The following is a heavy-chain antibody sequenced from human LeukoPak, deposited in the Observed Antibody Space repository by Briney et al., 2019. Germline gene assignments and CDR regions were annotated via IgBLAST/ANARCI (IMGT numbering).Heavy chain of an antibody. V-gene: IGHV1-69*13. J-gene: IGHJ5*02. CDR1: GGTFISYA. Sequence: ASVKVSCKASGGTFISYAISWVRQASGQGLEWMGGIIPIFGTANYAQKFQGRVTITADESTSTAYMELSSLRSEDTAVYYCARGFLEWFCRGLWFDPWGQGTLVTVSS. CDR2: IIPIFGTA. D-gene: IGHD3-3*01. CDR3: ARGFLEWFCRGLWFDP.